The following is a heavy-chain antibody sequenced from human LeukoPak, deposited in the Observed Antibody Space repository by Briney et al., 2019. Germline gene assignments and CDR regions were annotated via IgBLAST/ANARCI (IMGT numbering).Heavy chain of an antibody. CDR1: GFTFSSYS. Sequence: GGSLRLSCAASGFTFSSYSMNWVRQAPGKGLEWVSSISSSSSFIYYADSVKGRFTISRDNAKNSLYLQMNSLRVEDTAVYYCAKSDWFDPWGQGTLVTVSS. V-gene: IGHV3-21*01. CDR2: ISSSSSFI. CDR3: AKSDWFDP. J-gene: IGHJ5*02.